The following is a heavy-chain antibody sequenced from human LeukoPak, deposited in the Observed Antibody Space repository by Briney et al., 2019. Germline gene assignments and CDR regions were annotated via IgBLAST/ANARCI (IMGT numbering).Heavy chain of an antibody. CDR3: AKLLHYGEDY. CDR1: GFTFSSYA. D-gene: IGHD4-17*01. CDR2: ISYDGSNK. V-gene: IGHV3-30-3*02. Sequence: GESLRLSYAASGFTFSSYAMHWVRQAPGKGLEWVAVISYDGSNKYYADSVKGRFTISRDNSKNTLYLQMNSLRAEDTAVYYCAKLLHYGEDYWGQGTLVTVSS. J-gene: IGHJ4*02.